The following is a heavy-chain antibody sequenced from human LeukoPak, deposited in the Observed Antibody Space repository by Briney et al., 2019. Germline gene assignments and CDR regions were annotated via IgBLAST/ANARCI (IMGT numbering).Heavy chain of an antibody. J-gene: IGHJ1*01. CDR2: IYYSGST. D-gene: IGHD4-17*01. Sequence: SETLSLTCTVSGGSISSSSYYWGWIRQPPGKGLEWIGSIYYSGSTYYNPSLKSRVTISVDTSKNQFSLKLSSVTAADTAVYYCASNYDYGDYGQYFQHWGQGTLVTVSS. CDR1: GGSISSSSYY. CDR3: ASNYDYGDYGQYFQH. V-gene: IGHV4-39*07.